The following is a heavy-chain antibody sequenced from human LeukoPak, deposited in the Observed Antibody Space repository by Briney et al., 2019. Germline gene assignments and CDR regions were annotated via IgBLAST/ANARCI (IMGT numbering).Heavy chain of an antibody. D-gene: IGHD1-1*01. V-gene: IGHV3-48*02. Sequence: GGSLRLSCAASGFTLSSYSMSWVRQAPGKGLEWLSYISSGSGTIYYADSVKGRFTISRDNAKNSLYLQMNGLRDEDTALYYCTRGKSLQPDASDIWGQGTMVTVSS. CDR3: TRGKSLQPDASDI. CDR2: ISSGSGTI. CDR1: GFTLSSYS. J-gene: IGHJ3*02.